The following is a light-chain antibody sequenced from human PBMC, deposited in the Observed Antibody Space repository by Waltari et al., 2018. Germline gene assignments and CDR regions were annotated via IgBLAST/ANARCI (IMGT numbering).Light chain of an antibody. CDR1: QIISNNF. J-gene: IGKJ1*01. V-gene: IGKV3-20*01. CDR3: QQYGSSKWT. Sequence: EDVLTQSTGTLSLSPGERATLTFRASQIISNNFLSWYQQKPGQAPRLLIYGASNRATRSPDRFSGSVSGTEFTLTISRLEPEDFAVYYCQQYGSSKWTFGQGTKVEIK. CDR2: GAS.